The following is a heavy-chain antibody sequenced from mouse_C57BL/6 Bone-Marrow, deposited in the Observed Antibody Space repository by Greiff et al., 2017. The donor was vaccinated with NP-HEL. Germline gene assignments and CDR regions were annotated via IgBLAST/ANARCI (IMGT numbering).Heavy chain of an antibody. CDR1: GFTFSDYG. Sequence: EVHLVESGGGLVKPGGSLKLSCAASGFTFSDYGMHWVRQAPEKGLEWVAYISSGSSTIYYADTVKGRFTISRDNAKNTLFLQMTSLRSEDTAMYYCARALPGDYWGQGTTLTVSS. CDR2: ISSGSSTI. CDR3: ARALPGDY. J-gene: IGHJ2*01. V-gene: IGHV5-17*01.